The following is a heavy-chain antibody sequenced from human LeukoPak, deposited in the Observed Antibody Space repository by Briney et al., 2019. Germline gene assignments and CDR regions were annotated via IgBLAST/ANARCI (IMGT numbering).Heavy chain of an antibody. Sequence: PGGSLRLSCAAAGFTFNNYVMTWVRQAPGKGLEWVSSVSGNGVSTYYADSVKGRFIISRDNSKSTLYLQMNSLRTEDTAFYYCAKDWVRVLIRSGGYWGHGTLVTVSS. CDR2: VSGNGVST. D-gene: IGHD2-15*01. J-gene: IGHJ4*01. CDR3: AKDWVRVLIRSGGY. V-gene: IGHV3-23*01. CDR1: GFTFNNYV.